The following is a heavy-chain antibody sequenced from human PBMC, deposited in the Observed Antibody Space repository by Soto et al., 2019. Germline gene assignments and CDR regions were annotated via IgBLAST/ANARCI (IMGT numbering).Heavy chain of an antibody. CDR2: ISGSGGST. J-gene: IGHJ4*02. V-gene: IGHV3-23*01. CDR1: GFTFSSYA. Sequence: EVQLLESGGGLVQPGGSLRLSCAASGFTFSSYAMSWVRQAPGKGLEWVSAISGSGGSTYYADSVKGRITISRDNSKNTLYLQMNSLRAEDTAVYYCAKAQDSSGYSDYWGQGTLVTVSS. D-gene: IGHD3-22*01. CDR3: AKAQDSSGYSDY.